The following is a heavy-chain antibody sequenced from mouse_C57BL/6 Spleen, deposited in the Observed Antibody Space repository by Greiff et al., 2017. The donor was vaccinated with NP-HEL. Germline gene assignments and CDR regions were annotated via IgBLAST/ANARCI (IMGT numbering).Heavy chain of an antibody. CDR3: ARDNYYGSSLDY. J-gene: IGHJ2*01. Sequence: EVQVVESGPGLVKPSQSLSLTCSVTGYSITSGYYWNWIRQFPGNKLEWMGYISYDGSNNYNPSLKNRISITRDTSKNQFFLKLNSVTTEDTATYYCARDNYYGSSLDYWGQGTTLTVSS. V-gene: IGHV3-6*01. CDR2: ISYDGSN. CDR1: GYSITSGYY. D-gene: IGHD1-1*01.